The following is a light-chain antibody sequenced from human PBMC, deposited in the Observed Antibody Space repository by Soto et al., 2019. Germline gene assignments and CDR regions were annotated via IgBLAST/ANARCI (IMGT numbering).Light chain of an antibody. CDR3: QQYNKWPLT. CDR1: QSVSSN. V-gene: IGKV3D-15*01. CDR2: GAS. J-gene: IGKJ4*01. Sequence: EIVMTQSPATLSVSPGERATLSCRASQSVSSNLAWYQQNPGQPPRLLIYGASTRATGIPARFSGGGSGTEFTLTISSLQYEDFAVYYCQQYNKWPLTFGGGTKVEIK.